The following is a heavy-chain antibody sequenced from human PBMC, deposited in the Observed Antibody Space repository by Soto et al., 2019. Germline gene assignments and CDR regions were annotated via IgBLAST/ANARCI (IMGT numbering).Heavy chain of an antibody. J-gene: IGHJ3*02. V-gene: IGHV1-46*02. Sequence: ASVKVSCKASGYTFKSYYIYWVRQAPGQGLEWMGRINPSGGRTIYAQKFQGSVTMTRDTSTGTVYLELSSLRSEDTAVYYCARGDYDSSGYRPFDIWGQGTMVTV. CDR2: INPSGGRT. CDR3: ARGDYDSSGYRPFDI. D-gene: IGHD3-22*01. CDR1: GYTFKSYY.